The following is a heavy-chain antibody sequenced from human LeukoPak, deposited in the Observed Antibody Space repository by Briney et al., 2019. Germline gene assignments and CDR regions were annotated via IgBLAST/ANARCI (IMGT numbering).Heavy chain of an antibody. Sequence: PSETLSLTCTVSGASITGYWWSWIRQSAGKGLEWIGRFYISGSTNYNPSLKSRVTMSVDTSTSQFSLKLNSVTAADTAVYYCARDYNYYNSGSYYDCWGQGTLVTVSS. CDR1: GASITGYW. CDR2: FYISGST. CDR3: ARDYNYYNSGSYYDC. J-gene: IGHJ4*02. V-gene: IGHV4-4*07. D-gene: IGHD3-10*01.